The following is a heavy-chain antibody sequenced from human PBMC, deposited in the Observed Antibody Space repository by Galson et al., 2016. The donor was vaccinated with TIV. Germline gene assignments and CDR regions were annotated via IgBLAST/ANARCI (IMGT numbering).Heavy chain of an antibody. J-gene: IGHJ1*01. V-gene: IGHV7-4-1*02. D-gene: IGHD6-19*01. CDR2: INTNTGNP. CDR1: GYSFISYA. CDR3: TRSVAVAGTEYFQP. Sequence: SVKVSCKASGYSFISYAINWVRQAPGQGLEWMGWINTNTGNPTYAQGFTGRFVFSLDTSVSRAYLQISSLKAEDTAVYYCTRSVAVAGTEYFQPWGQGTLVTVSS.